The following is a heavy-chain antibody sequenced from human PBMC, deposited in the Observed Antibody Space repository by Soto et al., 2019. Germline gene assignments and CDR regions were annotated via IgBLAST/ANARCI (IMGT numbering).Heavy chain of an antibody. V-gene: IGHV3-72*01. CDR2: TRNKANSYTT. CDR1: GFTFSDHY. D-gene: IGHD6-13*01. J-gene: IGHJ4*02. Sequence: GGSLRLSCAASGFTFSDHYMDWVRQAPGKGLEWVGRTRNKANSYTTEYAATVKSRFTISRDDSKNSLYLQMNSLKTEDTAVYYCARGYSCSWRLDYWGQGTLVTVSS. CDR3: ARGYSCSWRLDY.